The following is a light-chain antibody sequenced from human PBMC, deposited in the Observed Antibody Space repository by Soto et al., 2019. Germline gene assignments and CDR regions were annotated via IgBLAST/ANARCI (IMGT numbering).Light chain of an antibody. Sequence: QLVLTQSPSASASLGAWVKLTCTLSSGHSSYAIAWHQQQPEKGPRYLMKLNSDGSHSKGDGIPDRFSGSSSGAERYLTISSLQSEDEADYYCQTWGSGIRVVFGGGTKLTVL. CDR1: SGHSSYA. CDR3: QTWGSGIRVV. CDR2: LNSDGSH. J-gene: IGLJ2*01. V-gene: IGLV4-69*01.